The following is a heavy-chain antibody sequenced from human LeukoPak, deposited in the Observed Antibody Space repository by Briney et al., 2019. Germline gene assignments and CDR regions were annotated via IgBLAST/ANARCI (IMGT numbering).Heavy chain of an antibody. Sequence: GASVKVSCKASGYTFTGYYMHWVRQAPGQGLEWMGWINPNSGGTNYAQKFQGRVTMTRDTSISTAYMELSRLRSDDTAVYYCARDVTYSSGWYDWFDPWGHGTLVTVSS. D-gene: IGHD6-19*01. V-gene: IGHV1-2*02. CDR3: ARDVTYSSGWYDWFDP. CDR1: GYTFTGYY. CDR2: INPNSGGT. J-gene: IGHJ5*02.